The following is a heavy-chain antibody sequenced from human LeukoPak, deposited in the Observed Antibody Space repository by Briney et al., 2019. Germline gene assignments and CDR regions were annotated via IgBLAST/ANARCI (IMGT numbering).Heavy chain of an antibody. V-gene: IGHV3-23*01. D-gene: IGHD3-22*01. Sequence: SGGSLRLSCAASGFTFSSYAMSWVRQAPGKGLEWVSAISGSGDSTYYADSVKGRFTISRDNSKNTLYLQMNSLRAEDTALYYCAKDLRSSGYYYVAFDYWGQGTLVTVSS. CDR3: AKDLRSSGYYYVAFDY. CDR2: ISGSGDST. CDR1: GFTFSSYA. J-gene: IGHJ4*02.